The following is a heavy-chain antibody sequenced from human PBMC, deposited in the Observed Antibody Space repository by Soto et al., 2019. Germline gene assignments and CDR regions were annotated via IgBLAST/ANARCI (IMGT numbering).Heavy chain of an antibody. V-gene: IGHV1-69*06. CDR3: AILCGAFEYYYDSSGYHPGYYYGMDV. CDR2: IIPIFGTA. D-gene: IGHD3-22*01. J-gene: IGHJ6*02. Sequence: SVKVSCKASGGTFSSYAISWVRQAPGQGLEWMGGIIPIFGTANYAQKFQGRVTITVDKSTSTAYMELSSLRSEDTAVYYCAILCGAFEYYYDSSGYHPGYYYGMDVWGQGTTVTV. CDR1: GGTFSSYA.